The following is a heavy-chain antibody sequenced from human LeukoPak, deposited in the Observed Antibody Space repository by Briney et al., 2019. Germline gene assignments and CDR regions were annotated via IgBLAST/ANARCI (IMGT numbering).Heavy chain of an antibody. CDR3: ATKQWLAPPPDS. Sequence: PGGSLRLSFAASGFTSSKYWMLWVRKAQGKGLETVSRINTDGTVTTYADSVKGRFTVSRDNADNTMFLQTNSVRDEDTAVYYCATKQWLAPPPDSWGQGTPVTVSS. D-gene: IGHD6-19*01. CDR2: INTDGTVT. V-gene: IGHV3-74*01. J-gene: IGHJ4*02. CDR1: GFTSSKYW.